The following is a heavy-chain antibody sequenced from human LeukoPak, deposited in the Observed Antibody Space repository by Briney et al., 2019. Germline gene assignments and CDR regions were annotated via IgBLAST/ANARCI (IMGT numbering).Heavy chain of an antibody. Sequence: GGSLRLSCAASGFTFSDYYMTWIRQTPGKGLEWVSFISSSGTIIYYTDSVKGRFTISRDNAKNSLYLQMNSLRAEDTAVYYCAKDSSSSWFGGDSRWGQGTLVTVST. J-gene: IGHJ4*02. CDR3: AKDSSSSWFGGDSR. CDR2: ISSSGTII. V-gene: IGHV3-11*04. CDR1: GFTFSDYY. D-gene: IGHD6-13*01.